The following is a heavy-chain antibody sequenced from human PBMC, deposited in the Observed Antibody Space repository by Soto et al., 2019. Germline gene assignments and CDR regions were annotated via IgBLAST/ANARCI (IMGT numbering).Heavy chain of an antibody. CDR1: GYTFTSYY. V-gene: IGHV1-46*01. Sequence: ASVKVSCKASGYTFTSYYMHWVRQAPGQGLEWMGLINPSGGSTSYAQKFQGRVTMTRDTSTSTVYMELSSLRSEDTAVYYCARDPGYCSSTSCQNVYYYYGMDVWGQGTTVTVSS. J-gene: IGHJ6*02. CDR2: INPSGGST. CDR3: ARDPGYCSSTSCQNVYYYYGMDV. D-gene: IGHD2-2*03.